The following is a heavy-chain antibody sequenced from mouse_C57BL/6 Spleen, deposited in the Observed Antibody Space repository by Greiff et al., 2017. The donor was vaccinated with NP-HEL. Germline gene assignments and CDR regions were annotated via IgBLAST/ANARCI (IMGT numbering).Heavy chain of an antibody. CDR1: GFW. CDR3: ARWPHSMDY. CDR2: INPSNGGT. J-gene: IGHJ4*01. V-gene: IGHV1-53*01. Sequence: VQLQQPGTELVKPGASVKLSCKASGFWMHWVKQRPGHGLEWIGNINPSNGGTNYNEKFKSKATLTVDKSSSTAYMQLSSLTSEDSAVYYCARWPHSMDYWGQGTSVTVSS.